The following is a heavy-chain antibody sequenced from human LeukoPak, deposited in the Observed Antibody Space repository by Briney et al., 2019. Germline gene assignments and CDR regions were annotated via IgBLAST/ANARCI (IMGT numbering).Heavy chain of an antibody. Sequence: PSETLSLTCAVYGGSFSGYYWSWIRQPPGKGLEWIGEINHSGSTNYNPSLKSRVTISVDTSKDQFSLKLSSVTAADTAVYYCARGRRSLPVEQWLVRGVYDYWGQGTLVTVSS. CDR1: GGSFSGYY. CDR3: ARGRRSLPVEQWLVRGVYDY. D-gene: IGHD6-19*01. CDR2: INHSGST. J-gene: IGHJ4*02. V-gene: IGHV4-34*01.